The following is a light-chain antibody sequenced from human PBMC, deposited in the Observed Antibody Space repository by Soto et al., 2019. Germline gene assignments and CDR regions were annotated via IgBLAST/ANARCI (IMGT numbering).Light chain of an antibody. Sequence: DIQMTQFPTTLSASVRHRVTITGQASQSHNTLVAWYQQKPGRGPKVLIYDASTLESGVPSRCSGSGSGIEFTLTISSLQTADCGTYYRQQYNRYYSWTFGQGTKVDIK. CDR3: QQYNRYYSWT. J-gene: IGKJ1*01. CDR2: DAS. CDR1: QSHNTL. V-gene: IGKV1-5*01.